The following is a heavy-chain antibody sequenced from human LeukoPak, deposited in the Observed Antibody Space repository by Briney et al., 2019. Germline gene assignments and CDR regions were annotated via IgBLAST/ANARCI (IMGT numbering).Heavy chain of an antibody. V-gene: IGHV3-11*03. CDR3: ARCERYNWNDDGAFFDY. D-gene: IGHD1-1*01. CDR2: ISTSSSYK. Sequence: GGSLRLSCAASGFTFSDYYMSWIRQAPGKGLEWVSYISTSSSYKYYADSVKGRFTISRDNAKNSLYLQMNSLRAEDTAVYYCARCERYNWNDDGAFFDYWGQGTLVTVSS. J-gene: IGHJ4*02. CDR1: GFTFSDYY.